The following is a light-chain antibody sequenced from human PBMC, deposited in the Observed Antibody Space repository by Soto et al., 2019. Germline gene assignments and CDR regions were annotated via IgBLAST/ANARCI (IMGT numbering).Light chain of an antibody. V-gene: IGLV2-14*01. Sequence: QSALTQPASVSGSPGQSIAISCNGTSSDVGGYYSVSWYQQHPGKAPKLVIYDVSNRPSGVSNRFSGSKSGNTASLTISGLQAEDEADYYCSSYTSSSTRVFGGGTQLTVL. J-gene: IGLJ2*01. CDR3: SSYTSSSTRV. CDR2: DVS. CDR1: SSDVGGYYS.